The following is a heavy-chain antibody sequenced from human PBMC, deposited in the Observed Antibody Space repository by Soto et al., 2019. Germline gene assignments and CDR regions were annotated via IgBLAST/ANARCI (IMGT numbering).Heavy chain of an antibody. CDR1: GFTFNNYG. J-gene: IGHJ4*02. Sequence: QVHLVESGGGVVQTGRSLRLSCAASGFTFNNYGMHWVRQAPGKGLEWVAVISYDGSDKYYADSVKGRFTISRDNSKNTLYLQINSLRAEDTAVYYCAKVVPPFVVVTASDYWGQGTLVTVSS. CDR3: AKVVPPFVVVTASDY. D-gene: IGHD2-21*02. CDR2: ISYDGSDK. V-gene: IGHV3-30*18.